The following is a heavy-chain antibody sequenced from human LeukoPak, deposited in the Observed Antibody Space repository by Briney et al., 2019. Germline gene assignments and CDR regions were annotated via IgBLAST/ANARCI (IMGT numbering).Heavy chain of an antibody. D-gene: IGHD1-1*01. CDR3: AREQLERRPETGGMDV. J-gene: IGHJ6*02. CDR2: ISWNSGSI. Sequence: GRSLRLSCSASGFTFDDYAMHWVRQAPGKGLEWVSGISWNSGSIGYADSVKGRFTISRDNSKNTLYLQMNSLRAEDTAVYYCAREQLERRPETGGMDVWGQGTTVTVSS. CDR1: GFTFDDYA. V-gene: IGHV3-9*01.